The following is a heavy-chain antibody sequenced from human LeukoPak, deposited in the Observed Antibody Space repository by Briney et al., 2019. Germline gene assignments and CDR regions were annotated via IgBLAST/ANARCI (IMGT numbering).Heavy chain of an antibody. D-gene: IGHD6-6*01. CDR3: ARGIGSSSTPYYYGMDV. J-gene: IGHJ6*02. CDR1: GGSISSYY. Sequence: SETLSLTCTVSGGSISSYYWSWIRQPPGKGLEWIGYIYYSGSTNYNPSLKSRVTISVDTSKDQFSLKLSSVTAADTAVYYCARGIGSSSTPYYYGMDVWGQGTTVTVSS. CDR2: IYYSGST. V-gene: IGHV4-59*01.